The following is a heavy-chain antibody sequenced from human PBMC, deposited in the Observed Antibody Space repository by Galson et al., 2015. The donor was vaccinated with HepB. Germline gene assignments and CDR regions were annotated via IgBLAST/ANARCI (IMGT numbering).Heavy chain of an antibody. CDR3: ARRRYYDSSGYYSLSGAFDI. Sequence: SLRLSCAASGFTFSSYAMSWVRQAPGKGLEWVSAISGSGGSTYYADSVKGRFTISRDNSKNTLYLQMNSLRAADTAVYYCARRRYYDSSGYYSLSGAFDIWGQGTMVTVSS. D-gene: IGHD3-22*01. J-gene: IGHJ3*02. V-gene: IGHV3-23*01. CDR2: ISGSGGST. CDR1: GFTFSSYA.